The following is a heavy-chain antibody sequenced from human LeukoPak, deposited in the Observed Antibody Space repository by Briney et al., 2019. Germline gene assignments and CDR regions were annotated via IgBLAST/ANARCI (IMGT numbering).Heavy chain of an antibody. CDR3: ARGGAETGSSDGGDFDY. D-gene: IGHD3-10*01. CDR1: GGSFSGYY. V-gene: IGHV4-34*01. Sequence: SETLSLTCAVYGGSFSGYYWSWIRQPPGKGLEWIGEINHSGSTNYNPSLKSRVTISVDTSKNQFSLKLSSVTAADTAVYYCARGGAETGSSDGGDFDYWGQGTLVTVSS. J-gene: IGHJ4*02. CDR2: INHSGST.